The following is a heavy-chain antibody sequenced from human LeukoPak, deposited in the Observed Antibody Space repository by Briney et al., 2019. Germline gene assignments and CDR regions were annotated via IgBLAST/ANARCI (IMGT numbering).Heavy chain of an antibody. Sequence: ASVKVSCKASEYTFIGYYMHWVRQAPGQGLEWVGWINPHSGDTNYAQKFQDRVTLTRDTSISTAYMELSRLRSDDTAVYYCARDKSGQYNWFDPWGQGTLVTVS. CDR1: EYTFIGYY. D-gene: IGHD3-3*01. CDR3: ARDKSGQYNWFDP. V-gene: IGHV1-2*02. J-gene: IGHJ5*02. CDR2: INPHSGDT.